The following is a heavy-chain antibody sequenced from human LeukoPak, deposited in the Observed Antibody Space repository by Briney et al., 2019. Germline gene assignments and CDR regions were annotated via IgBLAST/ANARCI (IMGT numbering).Heavy chain of an antibody. J-gene: IGHJ4*02. V-gene: IGHV3-7*01. Sequence: GGSLRLPCAASGFTFTEYWMNRDRQAPGKGLEWVASINQDGSEKYYVDSVKGRFTISRDNAQNSLYLQMSYLRAEDTAMFYCARDGVAAGLYFDLWGQGTLVAVSS. CDR2: INQDGSEK. CDR1: GFTFTEYW. CDR3: ARDGVAAGLYFDL. D-gene: IGHD6-13*01.